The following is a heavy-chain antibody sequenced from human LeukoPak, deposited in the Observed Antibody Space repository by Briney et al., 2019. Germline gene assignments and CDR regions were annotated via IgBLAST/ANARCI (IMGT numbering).Heavy chain of an antibody. CDR2: FYRGGST. V-gene: IGHV3-66*02. CDR3: APYFDSRGFTEGAFDI. Sequence: GGSLRLSCAASGFSVSTNFMSWVRQAPGKGLEWVSSFYRGGSTRYVDSVKGRFTTSRDHSKNTMYLQMNSLRVEDTAVYFFAPYFDSRGFTEGAFDIWGQGTMVTVS. J-gene: IGHJ3*02. D-gene: IGHD3-22*01. CDR1: GFSVSTNF.